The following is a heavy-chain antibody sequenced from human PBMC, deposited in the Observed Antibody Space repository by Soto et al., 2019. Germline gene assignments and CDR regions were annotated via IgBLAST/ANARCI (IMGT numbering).Heavy chain of an antibody. CDR1: GFTFSSYA. V-gene: IGHV3-30-3*01. CDR2: TSYDGSNT. J-gene: IGHJ4*02. Sequence: SLRLSCAASGFTFSSYAMHWVRQAPGKGLEWVAVTSYDGSNTYYADSVKGRFTISRDNSKNTLYLQMNSLRADDTAVYYCAKESGLSSGWYPTNWGQGTLVTVSS. CDR3: AKESGLSSGWYPTN. D-gene: IGHD6-19*01.